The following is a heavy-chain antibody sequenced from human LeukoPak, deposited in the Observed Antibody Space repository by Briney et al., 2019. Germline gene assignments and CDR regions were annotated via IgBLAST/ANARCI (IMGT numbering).Heavy chain of an antibody. CDR2: ISGSGGNT. Sequence: PGGSLRLSCAASGFTFSSYAMSWVRQAPGKGLEWDSGISGSGGNTYYADSVKGRFTISRDNSKNTLYLQMNSLRAEDTAVYYCAKFPAEAPGDWGQGTLVTVSS. D-gene: IGHD6-6*01. J-gene: IGHJ4*02. CDR3: AKFPAEAPGD. V-gene: IGHV3-23*01. CDR1: GFTFSSYA.